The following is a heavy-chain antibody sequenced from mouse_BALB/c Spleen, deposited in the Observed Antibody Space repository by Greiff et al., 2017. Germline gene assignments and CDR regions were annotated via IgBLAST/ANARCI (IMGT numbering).Heavy chain of an antibody. CDR2: ISYDGSN. V-gene: IGHV3-6*02. Sequence: EVKLMESGPGLVKPSQSLSLTCSVTGYSITSGYYWNWIRQFPGNKLEWMGYISYDGSNNYNPSLKNRISITRDTSKNQFFLKLNSVTTEDTATYYCAREDGIYAMDYWGQGTSVTVSS. J-gene: IGHJ4*01. CDR3: AREDGIYAMDY. CDR1: GYSITSGYY. D-gene: IGHD2-3*01.